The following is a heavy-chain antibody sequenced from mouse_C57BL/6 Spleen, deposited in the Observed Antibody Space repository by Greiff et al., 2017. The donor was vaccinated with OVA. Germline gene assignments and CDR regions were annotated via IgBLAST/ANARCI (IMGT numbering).Heavy chain of an antibody. J-gene: IGHJ2*01. D-gene: IGHD2-1*01. V-gene: IGHV1-82*01. CDR2: IYPGDGDT. CDR3: ARWGGNLSY. Sequence: VQLQESGPELVKPGASVKISCKASGYAFSSSWMNWVKQRPGKGLEWIGRIYPGDGDTNYNGKFKGKATLTADKSSSTAYMQLSGLTSEDSAVYFCARWGGNLSYWGQGTTLTVSS. CDR1: GYAFSSSW.